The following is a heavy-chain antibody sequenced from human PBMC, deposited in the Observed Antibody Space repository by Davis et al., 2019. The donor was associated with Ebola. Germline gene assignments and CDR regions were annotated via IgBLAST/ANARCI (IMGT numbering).Heavy chain of an antibody. D-gene: IGHD3-10*01. Sequence: ASVKVSCKASGYTFTSYYMHWVRQAPGQGLEWMGIINPSGGSTSYAQKFQGRVTMTRDTSTSTVYMELSSLRSEDTAVYYCARGWIPPRGLGVLWFREGYNWFDPWGQGTLVTVSS. CDR2: INPSGGST. V-gene: IGHV1-46*01. CDR1: GYTFTSYY. J-gene: IGHJ5*02. CDR3: ARGWIPPRGLGVLWFREGYNWFDP.